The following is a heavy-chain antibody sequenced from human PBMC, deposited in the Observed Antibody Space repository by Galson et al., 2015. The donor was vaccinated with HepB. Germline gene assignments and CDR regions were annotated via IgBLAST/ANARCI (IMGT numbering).Heavy chain of an antibody. CDR1: GFTFSGSA. J-gene: IGHJ4*02. CDR2: IGSESYNYAT. Sequence: SLRLSCAGSGFTFSGSAMHWVRQASGKGLEWVGRIGSESYNYATAYTASVKGRFTISRDDSKNTAFLQMYSLRTEDTAVYYCLRMGDLSGYSSCWGQGTLVTVSS. CDR3: LRMGDLSGYSSC. V-gene: IGHV3-73*01. D-gene: IGHD3-22*01.